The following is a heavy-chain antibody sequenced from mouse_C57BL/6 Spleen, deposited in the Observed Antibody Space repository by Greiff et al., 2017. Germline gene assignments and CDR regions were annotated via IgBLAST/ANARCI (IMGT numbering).Heavy chain of an antibody. Sequence: VKLMESGAELMKPGASVKLSCKATGYTFTDYWIEWVKQRPGHGLEWIGEILPGSGSTNYNEKFKGKAPLTAETSSNTAYMQLSSLTSEDSAIYYCARAGSMVTTYYWGQGTSVTVSS. V-gene: IGHV1-9*01. CDR2: ILPGSGST. D-gene: IGHD2-2*01. CDR3: ARAGSMVTTYY. CDR1: GYTFTDYW. J-gene: IGHJ4*01.